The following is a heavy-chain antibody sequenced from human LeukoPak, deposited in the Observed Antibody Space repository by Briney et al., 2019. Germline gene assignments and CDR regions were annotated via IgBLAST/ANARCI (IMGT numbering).Heavy chain of an antibody. J-gene: IGHJ3*02. CDR1: GLTFSHYT. V-gene: IGHV3-74*01. CDR3: VKDNARGGAFEI. D-gene: IGHD2-2*01. CDR2: INSDGRNT. Sequence: GGSLRLSCAASGLTFSHYTMNWVRQAPGKGLEWVAHINSDGRNTGYADSVKGRFTVSRDNAKNTLYLQMNSLRAEDAAVYYCVKDNARGGAFEIWGQGTMVTVSS.